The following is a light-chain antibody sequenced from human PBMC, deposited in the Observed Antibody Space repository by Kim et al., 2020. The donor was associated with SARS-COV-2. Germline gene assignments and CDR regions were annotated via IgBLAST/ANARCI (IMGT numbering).Light chain of an antibody. V-gene: IGKV1-27*01. J-gene: IGKJ1*01. CDR2: AAS. CDR3: QKYNSDPWT. CDR1: KDIANS. Sequence: DIQMTQSPSSLSASVGDRVTITCRASKDIANSSAWYQQKPGKIPQVLIYAASTLQSGVPSRLSGSGSGTEFTLTIGSLQTEDVATSYCQKYNSDPWTFGPGTKVDIK.